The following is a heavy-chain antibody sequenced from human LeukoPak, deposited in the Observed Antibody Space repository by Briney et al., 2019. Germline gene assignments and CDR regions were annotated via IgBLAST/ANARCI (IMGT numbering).Heavy chain of an antibody. CDR2: FDPEDGET. CDR3: AAPSGLYCSGGSCWDY. Sequence: GASVKVSCKVSGYTLTELSMHWVRQAPGKGLEWMGGFDPEDGETIYAQKFQGRVTMTEDTSTDTAYMELSSPRSEDTAVYYCAAPSGLYCSGGSCWDYWGQGTLVTVSS. CDR1: GYTLTELS. D-gene: IGHD2-15*01. J-gene: IGHJ4*02. V-gene: IGHV1-24*01.